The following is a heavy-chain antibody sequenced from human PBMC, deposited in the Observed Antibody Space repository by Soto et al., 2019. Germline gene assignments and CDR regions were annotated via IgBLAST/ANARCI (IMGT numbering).Heavy chain of an antibody. V-gene: IGHV4-4*02. CDR3: ASGSGHDYGDYDYLFDY. D-gene: IGHD4-17*01. CDR2: IYHSGST. J-gene: IGHJ4*02. CDR1: GGSISSSNW. Sequence: SETLSLTCAVSGGSISSSNWWSWVRQPPGKGLEWIGEIYHSGSTNYNPSLKSRVTISVDKSKNQFSLKLSSVTAADTAVYYCASGSGHDYGDYDYLFDYWGQGTLVTVSS.